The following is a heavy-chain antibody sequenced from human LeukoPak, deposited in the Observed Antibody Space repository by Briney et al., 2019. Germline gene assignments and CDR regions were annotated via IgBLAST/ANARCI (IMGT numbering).Heavy chain of an antibody. CDR2: MNPNSGNT. Sequence: ASVKVSCKASGYTFTSYDINWVRQATGQGLEWMGWMNPNSGNTGYAQKFQGRVTMTRNTSTSTAYMELSSLRSEDTAVYYCARKPGRGRFLEWWVGLDMDVWSKGTTVTVSS. CDR3: ARKPGRGRFLEWWVGLDMDV. CDR1: GYTFTSYD. D-gene: IGHD3-3*01. J-gene: IGHJ6*03. V-gene: IGHV1-8*01.